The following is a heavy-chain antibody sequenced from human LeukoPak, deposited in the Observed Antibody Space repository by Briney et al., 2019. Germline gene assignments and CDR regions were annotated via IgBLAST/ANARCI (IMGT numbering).Heavy chain of an antibody. CDR1: GFSVSKNY. D-gene: IGHD3-10*01. CDR3: ARDTYYGSGSYYRYTFDS. V-gene: IGHV3-53*01. Sequence: GGSLRLSCAASGFSVSKNYMSWVRQAPGKGLEWVSVIYGAGKTHYADSVKGRFNISRDNSKNTLYLQMNSLRAEETAVYYCARDTYYGSGSYYRYTFDSWGQGTMVTVSS. CDR2: IYGAGKT. J-gene: IGHJ4*02.